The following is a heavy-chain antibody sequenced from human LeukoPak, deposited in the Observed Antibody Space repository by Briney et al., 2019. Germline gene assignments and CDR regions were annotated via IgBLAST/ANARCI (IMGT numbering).Heavy chain of an antibody. J-gene: IGHJ4*02. CDR3: ARHGYNSSWYLKGKFDF. Sequence: SETLSLTCAVYGGSFSGYYWGWIRQPPGKGLEWIGSGFYNGRAYYNPSLKSRVSISVDTSNNLYSLRLTSVTAADTAVYYCARHGYNSSWYLKGKFDFWGQGTLVTVSS. CDR1: GGSFSGYY. CDR2: GFYNGRA. D-gene: IGHD6-13*01. V-gene: IGHV4-39*01.